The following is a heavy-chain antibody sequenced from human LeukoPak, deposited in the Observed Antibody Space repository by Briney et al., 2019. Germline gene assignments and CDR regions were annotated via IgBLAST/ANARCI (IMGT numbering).Heavy chain of an antibody. J-gene: IGHJ4*02. Sequence: GGSLRLSCAASGFTFRSYWMHWARQAPGKGLVWVSHINGDGGTTTYADSVKGRFTISRDNAKNTLYLQMNSLRAEDTAVFYCARSNNYGFDYWGQGTLVTVSS. D-gene: IGHD5-24*01. CDR2: INGDGGTT. V-gene: IGHV3-74*03. CDR1: GFTFRSYW. CDR3: ARSNNYGFDY.